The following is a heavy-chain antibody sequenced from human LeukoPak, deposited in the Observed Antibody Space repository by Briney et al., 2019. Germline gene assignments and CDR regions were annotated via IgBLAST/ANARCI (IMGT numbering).Heavy chain of an antibody. D-gene: IGHD3-22*01. V-gene: IGHV4-4*07. J-gene: IGHJ4*02. CDR3: ARDLDYYDSSGYYHTYTDY. Sequence: SETLSLTCTVSGASISNYYWSWIRQPAGKGLEWIGRIYTSGSTNYNPSLKSRVTMSVDTSKNQFSLKLSSVTAADTAVYYCARDLDYYDSSGYYHTYTDYWGQGTLVTVSS. CDR2: IYTSGST. CDR1: GASISNYY.